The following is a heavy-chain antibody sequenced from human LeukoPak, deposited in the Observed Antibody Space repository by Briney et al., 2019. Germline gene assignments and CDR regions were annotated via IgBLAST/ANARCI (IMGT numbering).Heavy chain of an antibody. Sequence: GGSLRLSCAASGFTFSSYWMSWVRQAPGKGLEWVANVKQDGSEKYYVDSVKGRFTISRDNAKNSLYLQMNSLRAEDTAVYYCARWAAAGLNDYWGQGTLVTVSS. J-gene: IGHJ4*02. CDR3: ARWAAAGLNDY. CDR2: VKQDGSEK. D-gene: IGHD6-13*01. CDR1: GFTFSSYW. V-gene: IGHV3-7*01.